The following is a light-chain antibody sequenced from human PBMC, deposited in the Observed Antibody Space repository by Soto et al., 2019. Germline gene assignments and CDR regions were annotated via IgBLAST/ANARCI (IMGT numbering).Light chain of an antibody. Sequence: QSVLTQPASVSGSPGQSITISCTGTYTDVGGYNRVSWYQHHAGKGPKMLIFEVDNRPSGISDRFSGSKSGDTASLTISDLQAEDEADYYCVSYIESSLTHWVFGGGTQLTV. CDR2: EVD. CDR3: VSYIESSLTHWV. J-gene: IGLJ3*02. V-gene: IGLV2-14*01. CDR1: YTDVGGYNR.